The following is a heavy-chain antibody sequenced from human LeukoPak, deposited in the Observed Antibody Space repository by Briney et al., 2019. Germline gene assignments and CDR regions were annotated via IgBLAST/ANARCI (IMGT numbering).Heavy chain of an antibody. Sequence: GGSLRLSCAASGFTFSSYAMSWVRQAPGKGLEWVSAISGSGGSTYYADSVKGRFTISRDSSKNTLYLQMNSLRAEDTAVYYCAKDPAWDFWSGYYTDYWGQGTPVTVSS. CDR2: ISGSGGST. CDR1: GFTFSSYA. D-gene: IGHD3-3*01. V-gene: IGHV3-23*01. CDR3: AKDPAWDFWSGYYTDY. J-gene: IGHJ4*02.